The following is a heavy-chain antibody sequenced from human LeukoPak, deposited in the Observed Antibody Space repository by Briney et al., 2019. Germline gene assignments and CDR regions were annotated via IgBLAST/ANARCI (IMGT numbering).Heavy chain of an antibody. J-gene: IGHJ4*02. CDR3: ATRGLWFGEISFDY. Sequence: ASVKVSCKVSGYTLTELSMHWVRQAPGKGLEWMGGFDPEDGETIYAQKFQGRVTMTEDTSTDTAYMELSSLRSEGTAVYYCATRGLWFGEISFDYWGQGTLVTVSS. CDR1: GYTLTELS. D-gene: IGHD3-10*01. CDR2: FDPEDGET. V-gene: IGHV1-24*01.